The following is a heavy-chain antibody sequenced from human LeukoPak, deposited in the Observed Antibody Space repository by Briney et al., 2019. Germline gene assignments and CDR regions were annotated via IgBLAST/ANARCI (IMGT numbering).Heavy chain of an antibody. V-gene: IGHV4-4*02. CDR3: ARGGGVGYCSSTSCYPFDY. J-gene: IGHJ4*02. Sequence: PSQTLSLTCAVSGGSISSSNWWSWVRQPPGKGLEWIGEIYHSGSTNYNPSLKSRVTISVDKSKNQFSLKLSSVTAADTAVYYCARGGGVGYCSSTSCYPFDYWGQGTLVTVSS. CDR1: GGSISSSNW. D-gene: IGHD2-2*01. CDR2: IYHSGST.